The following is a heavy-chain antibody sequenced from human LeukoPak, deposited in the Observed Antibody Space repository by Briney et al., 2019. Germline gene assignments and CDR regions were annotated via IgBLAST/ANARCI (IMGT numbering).Heavy chain of an antibody. D-gene: IGHD7-27*01. CDR2: IIPIFGTA. CDR1: GGTFSSYA. J-gene: IGHJ4*02. Sequence: SVKVSCKASGGTFSSYAISWVRQAPGQGLEWMGGIIPIFGTANYAQKFQGRVTITADESTSTAYMELSSLRSEDTAVCYCASVNLGYFDYWGQGTLVTVSS. CDR3: ASVNLGYFDY. V-gene: IGHV1-69*01.